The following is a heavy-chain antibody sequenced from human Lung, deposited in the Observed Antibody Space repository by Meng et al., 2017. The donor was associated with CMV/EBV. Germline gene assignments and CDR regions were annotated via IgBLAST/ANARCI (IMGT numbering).Heavy chain of an antibody. J-gene: IGHJ6*02. D-gene: IGHD1-1*01. CDR2: ISSSGRTT. Sequence: GGSLRLSCAASGFTFSAYEMNWVRQAPGKGLEWVLYISSSGRTTYYADSVKGRFTISRDNPKKSLYLQMNSLRAEDTALYYCARGRGDNWYYYGMDVWGQGXTVTVSS. CDR3: ARGRGDNWYYYGMDV. V-gene: IGHV3-48*03. CDR1: GFTFSAYE.